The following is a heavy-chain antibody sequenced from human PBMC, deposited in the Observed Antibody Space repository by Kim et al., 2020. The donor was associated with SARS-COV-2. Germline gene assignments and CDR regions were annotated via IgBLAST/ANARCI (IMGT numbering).Heavy chain of an antibody. CDR1: GFTFSSYE. Sequence: GGSLRLSCAASGFTFSSYEMNWVRQAPGKGLEWVSYISSSGSTIYYADSVKGRFTISRDNAKNSLYLQMNSLRAEDTAVYYCARELENSDYFDYWGQGTLVTVSS. J-gene: IGHJ4*02. D-gene: IGHD1-1*01. V-gene: IGHV3-48*03. CDR3: ARELENSDYFDY. CDR2: ISSSGSTI.